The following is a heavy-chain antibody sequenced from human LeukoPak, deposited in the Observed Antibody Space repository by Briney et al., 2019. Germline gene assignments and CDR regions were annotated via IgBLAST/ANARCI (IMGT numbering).Heavy chain of an antibody. V-gene: IGHV1-69*04. CDR1: GGTFSSYA. CDR2: IIPILGIA. Sequence: VASVKVSCKASGGTFSSYAISLVRQAPGQGLEWMGRIIPILGIANYAQKFQGRVTITADKSTSTAYMELSSLRSEDTAVYYCATASITIFGVVIAKLDYWGQGTLVTVSS. CDR3: ATASITIFGVVIAKLDY. D-gene: IGHD3-3*01. J-gene: IGHJ4*02.